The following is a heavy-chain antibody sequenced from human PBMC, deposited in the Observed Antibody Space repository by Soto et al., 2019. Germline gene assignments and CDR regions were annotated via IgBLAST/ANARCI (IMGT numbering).Heavy chain of an antibody. CDR1: GYSFTSYW. J-gene: IGHJ3*02. V-gene: IGHV5-51*01. Sequence: PGESLKISCKGSGYSFTSYWTGWVRQMPGKGLEWMGIIYPGDSDTRYSPSFQGQVTISADKSISTAYLQWSSLKASDTAMYYCARQSDSSGYYYEPGAFDIWGQGTMVTVSS. CDR2: IYPGDSDT. D-gene: IGHD3-22*01. CDR3: ARQSDSSGYYYEPGAFDI.